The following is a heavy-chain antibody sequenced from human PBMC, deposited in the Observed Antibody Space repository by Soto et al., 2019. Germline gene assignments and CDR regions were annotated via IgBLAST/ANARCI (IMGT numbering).Heavy chain of an antibody. CDR2: ISAYNGNT. J-gene: IGHJ5*02. CDR3: ARVLASVRGVRVSGATWFDP. CDR1: GYTFTSYG. Sequence: QVQLVQSGAEVKKPGASVKVSCKASGYTFTSYGISWVRQAPGQGLEWMGWISAYNGNTNYAQKLQGRVTMTTDTSTSTAYMELRSLRSDDTAVYYCARVLASVRGVRVSGATWFDPWGQGTLVTVSS. V-gene: IGHV1-18*04. D-gene: IGHD3-10*01.